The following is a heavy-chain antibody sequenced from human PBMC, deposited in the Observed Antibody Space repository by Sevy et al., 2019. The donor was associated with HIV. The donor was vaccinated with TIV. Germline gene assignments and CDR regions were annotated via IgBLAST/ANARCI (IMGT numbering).Heavy chain of an antibody. D-gene: IGHD2-15*01. CDR1: GGSISTYY. J-gene: IGHJ2*01. CDR3: ARMGFGGSYWYFDI. V-gene: IGHV4-59*08. Sequence: SETLSLTCTVSGGSISTYYWSWIRQPPGKGLEWIGYIYYSGSTNYNPSLKSRVTISVDTSKNRFSLRLGSVTAADTAVYYCARMGFGGSYWYFDIWGRGTLVTVSS. CDR2: IYYSGST.